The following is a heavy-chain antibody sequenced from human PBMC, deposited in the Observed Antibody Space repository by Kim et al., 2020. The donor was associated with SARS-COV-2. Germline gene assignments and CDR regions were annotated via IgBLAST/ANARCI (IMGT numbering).Heavy chain of an antibody. V-gene: IGHV1-8*01. CDR2: MNPNSGNT. D-gene: IGHD1-26*01. J-gene: IGHJ4*02. CDR1: GYTFTSYD. CDR3: ARELPLAGATSDY. Sequence: ASVKVSCKASGYTFTSYDINRVRQATGQGLEWMGWMNPNSGNTGYAQKFQGRVTMTRNTSISTAYMELSSLRSEDTAVYYCARELPLAGATSDYWGQGTLVTVSS.